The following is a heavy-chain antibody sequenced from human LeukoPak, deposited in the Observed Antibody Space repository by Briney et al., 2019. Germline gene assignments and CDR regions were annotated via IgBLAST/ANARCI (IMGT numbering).Heavy chain of an antibody. Sequence: QPGGSLRLSCAASGFTFSSYEMNWVRQAPGKGLEWVSYISSSGSTIYYADSVKGRFTISRGNAKNSLYLQMNGLRAEDTAVYYCARASRQFVAAAADYWGQGTLVTVSS. CDR2: ISSSGSTI. CDR1: GFTFSSYE. CDR3: ARASRQFVAAAADY. D-gene: IGHD6-13*01. J-gene: IGHJ4*02. V-gene: IGHV3-48*03.